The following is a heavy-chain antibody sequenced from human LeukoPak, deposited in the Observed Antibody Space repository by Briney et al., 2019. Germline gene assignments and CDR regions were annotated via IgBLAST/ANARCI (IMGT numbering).Heavy chain of an antibody. V-gene: IGHV3-74*01. CDR2: INTDGS. CDR1: GFTFSSYW. D-gene: IGHD3-22*01. CDR3: AKDQEYYYDSSGYWVY. J-gene: IGHJ4*02. Sequence: GGSLRLSCVASGFTFSSYWMHWVRQAPGKGLVWVSRINTDGSSYADSVKGRFTISRDNAKNTLYLQMNSLRAEDTAVYYRAKDQEYYYDSSGYWVYWGQGTLVTVSS.